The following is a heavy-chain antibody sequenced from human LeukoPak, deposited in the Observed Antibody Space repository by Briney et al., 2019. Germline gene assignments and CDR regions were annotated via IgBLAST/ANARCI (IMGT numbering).Heavy chain of an antibody. CDR1: GFTLSNYA. CDR3: ARHTYLYYGSGRRGGRFDY. V-gene: IGHV4-34*01. CDR2: INHSGST. J-gene: IGHJ4*02. D-gene: IGHD3-10*01. Sequence: PGGSLRLSCAASGFTLSNYAMSWVRQPPGKGLEWIGEINHSGSTNYNPSLKSRVTISVDTSKNQFSLKLSSVTAADTAVYYCARHTYLYYGSGRRGGRFDYWGQGTLVTVSS.